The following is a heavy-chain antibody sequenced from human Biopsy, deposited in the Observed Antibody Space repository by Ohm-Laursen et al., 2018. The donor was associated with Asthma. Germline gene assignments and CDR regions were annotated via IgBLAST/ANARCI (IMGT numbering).Heavy chain of an antibody. J-gene: IGHJ4*02. CDR3: ATYSTGWSGVEF. Sequence: SDTLSLTCSVSGASISQYYWTWIRQSPGKGLEGLGYIFYGGNSYYSSSLKSRVSISVDPSKKQFSLTLDSVTAADTAVYYCATYSTGWSGVEFWGQGTRVTVSS. D-gene: IGHD6-19*01. V-gene: IGHV4-59*07. CDR1: GASISQYY. CDR2: IFYGGNS.